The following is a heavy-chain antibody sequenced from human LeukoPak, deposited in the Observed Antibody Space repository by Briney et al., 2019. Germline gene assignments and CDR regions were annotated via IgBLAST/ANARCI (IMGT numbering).Heavy chain of an antibody. V-gene: IGHV1-18*01. CDR2: ISAYNGNT. CDR3: ARDGQFGGAPRY. D-gene: IGHD3-16*01. CDR1: GYTFISYG. J-gene: IGHJ4*02. Sequence: ASVKVSCKASGYTFISYGISWVRQAPGQGLEWMGWISAYNGNTNYAQNLQGRLTMTTDTSTSTAYMELRSLRSDDTAVYYCARDGQFGGAPRYWGQGTLVTVSS.